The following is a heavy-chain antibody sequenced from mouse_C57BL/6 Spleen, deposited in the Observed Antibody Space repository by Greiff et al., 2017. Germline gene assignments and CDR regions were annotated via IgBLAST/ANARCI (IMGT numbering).Heavy chain of an antibody. J-gene: IGHJ2*01. CDR3: TRSWDYGNPYYFDY. Sequence: QVQLKQSGAELVRPGASVTLSCKASGYTFTDYEMHWVKQTPVHGLEWIGAIDPETGGTAYNQKFKGKAILTADKSSSTADMELRSLTPEDSAVYYCTRSWDYGNPYYFDYWGQGTTLTVAA. V-gene: IGHV1-15*01. CDR2: IDPETGGT. D-gene: IGHD2-1*01. CDR1: GYTFTDYE.